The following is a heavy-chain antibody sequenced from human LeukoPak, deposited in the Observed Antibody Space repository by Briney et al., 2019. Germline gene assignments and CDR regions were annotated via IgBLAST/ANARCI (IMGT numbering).Heavy chain of an antibody. J-gene: IGHJ6*02. Sequence: PSETLSLTCTVSGGSISSYYWSWIRQPPGKGLEWIGYIYYSGSTNYNPSLKSRVTISVDTSKNQFSLKLSSVTAADTAVYYCASAAPYHYGMDVWGQGTTVTVSS. CDR3: ASAAPYHYGMDV. CDR1: GGSISSYY. V-gene: IGHV4-59*01. D-gene: IGHD6-13*01. CDR2: IYYSGST.